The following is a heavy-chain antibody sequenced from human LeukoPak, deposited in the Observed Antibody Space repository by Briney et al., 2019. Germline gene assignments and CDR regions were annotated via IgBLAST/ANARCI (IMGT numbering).Heavy chain of an antibody. J-gene: IGHJ3*02. Sequence: ASVKVSCKASGFTFTSSAMQWVRQARGQRLEWIGWIVVGSGNTNCAQKFQERVTITRDMSTSTAYMELSSLRSEDTAVYYCAANRGWSLLDAFDIRGQGTMVTVSS. CDR1: GFTFTSSA. CDR2: IVVGSGNT. CDR3: AANRGWSLLDAFDI. V-gene: IGHV1-58*02. D-gene: IGHD1-14*01.